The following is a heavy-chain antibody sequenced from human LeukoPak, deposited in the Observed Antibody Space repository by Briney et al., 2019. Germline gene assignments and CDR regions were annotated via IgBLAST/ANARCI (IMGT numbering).Heavy chain of an antibody. CDR3: ARAIPGIVVVVAATLPYFDY. CDR1: GYTFTGYY. V-gene: IGHV1-2*02. J-gene: IGHJ4*02. Sequence: ASVKVSCKASGYTFTGYYMHWVRQAPGQGLEWMGWINPNSGGTNHAQKFQGRVTMTRDTSISTAYMELSRLRSDDTAVYYCARAIPGIVVVVAATLPYFDYWGQGTLVTVSS. D-gene: IGHD2-15*01. CDR2: INPNSGGT.